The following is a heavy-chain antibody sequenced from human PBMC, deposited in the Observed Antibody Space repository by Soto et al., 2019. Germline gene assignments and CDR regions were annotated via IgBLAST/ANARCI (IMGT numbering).Heavy chain of an antibody. CDR1: GGSISSYY. CDR2: IYYSGST. CDR3: ARVNDFWTGYYSTNWFDP. J-gene: IGHJ5*02. V-gene: IGHV4-59*01. D-gene: IGHD3-3*01. Sequence: SETLSLTCTVSGGSISSYYWTWIRQPPGKGLEWIGYIYYSGSTNHNPSLKSRVTISVDTFKNQFSLKLSSVTAADTAVYYCARVNDFWTGYYSTNWFDPWGQGTLVTSPQ.